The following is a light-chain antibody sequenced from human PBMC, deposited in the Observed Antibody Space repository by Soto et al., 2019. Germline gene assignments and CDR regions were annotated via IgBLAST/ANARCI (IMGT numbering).Light chain of an antibody. CDR1: QSVSSSY. Sequence: EIVLTQSPGTLSLSPGERATLSCRASQSVSSSYLAWYQQKPCQAPRPLIDGASSRATGIPDRFSGSGSVTDFTLTISRLEPEDFAVYYCQQYGSSPWTFGQGTKVEIK. V-gene: IGKV3-20*01. CDR2: GAS. CDR3: QQYGSSPWT. J-gene: IGKJ1*01.